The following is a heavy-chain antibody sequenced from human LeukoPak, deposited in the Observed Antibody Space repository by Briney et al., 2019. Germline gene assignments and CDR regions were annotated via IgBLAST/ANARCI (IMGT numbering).Heavy chain of an antibody. J-gene: IGHJ4*02. V-gene: IGHV4-61*02. CDR1: GGSITTGTYY. CDR3: XXXXXXXXSGSYYPHFDY. CDR2: FSASGST. D-gene: IGHD3-10*01. Sequence: SETLSLTCTVSGGSITTGTYYWNWIRQPAGKGLEWIGRFSASGSTDYNPSLKSRVTISVDTSKKHFSLKLNSVTAADTAVYXXXXXXXXXXSGSYYPHFDYWGQGTLVTVSS.